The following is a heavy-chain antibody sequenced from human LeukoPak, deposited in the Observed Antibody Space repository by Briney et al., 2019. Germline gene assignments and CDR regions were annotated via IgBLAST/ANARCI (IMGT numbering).Heavy chain of an antibody. CDR2: ISASGGST. J-gene: IGHJ4*02. D-gene: IGHD3-10*01. CDR1: GFTFSSYS. CDR3: GERETHHGSGSYYDY. Sequence: QPGGSLRLSCAASGFTFSSYSMNWVRQAPGKGLEWVSGISASGGSTYYADSVKGRFTISRDNSKNMLYLQMNSLRAEDTAVYYCGERETHHGSGSYYDYWGQGTLVTVSS. V-gene: IGHV3-23*01.